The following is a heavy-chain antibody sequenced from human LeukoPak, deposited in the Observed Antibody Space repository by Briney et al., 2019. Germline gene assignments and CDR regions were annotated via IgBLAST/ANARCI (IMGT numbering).Heavy chain of an antibody. Sequence: GGSLRLSCAASGFTFSSYAMSWVRQAPGKGLEWVSAMSGSGGSTYYADSVKGRFTIFRDNSKNTLYLQMNSLRAEDTAVYYCAKDVSGYSYGKIDYWGQGTLVTVSS. CDR1: GFTFSSYA. D-gene: IGHD5-18*01. J-gene: IGHJ4*02. CDR3: AKDVSGYSYGKIDY. CDR2: MSGSGGST. V-gene: IGHV3-23*01.